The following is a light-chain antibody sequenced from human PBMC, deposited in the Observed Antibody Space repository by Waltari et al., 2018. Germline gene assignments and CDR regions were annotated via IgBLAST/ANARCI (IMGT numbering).Light chain of an antibody. CDR1: QSFSSS. Sequence: DIQMTQSPSSLSASVGDQVTITCRASQSFSSSLAWYQQKPGKAPKLLIYSASSLQSGVPSRFSGSKSGTDFTLTISSLQPEDIASYYCQQYYSYPYSFGQGTRVEIK. J-gene: IGKJ2*03. V-gene: IGKV1-27*01. CDR3: QQYYSYPYS. CDR2: SAS.